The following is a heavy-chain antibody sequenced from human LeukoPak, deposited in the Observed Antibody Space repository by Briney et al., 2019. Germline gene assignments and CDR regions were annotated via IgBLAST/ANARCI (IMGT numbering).Heavy chain of an antibody. CDR3: AREGKITMVRGVIRYYYMDV. Sequence: SETLSLTCAVYGGSFSGYYWSWIRQPPGKGLEWIGEINHSGSTNYNPSLKSRVTISVDTSKNQFSLKLSSVTAADTAVYYCAREGKITMVRGVIRYYYMDVWGKGTTVTVSS. J-gene: IGHJ6*03. CDR2: INHSGST. CDR1: GGSFSGYY. D-gene: IGHD3-10*01. V-gene: IGHV4-34*01.